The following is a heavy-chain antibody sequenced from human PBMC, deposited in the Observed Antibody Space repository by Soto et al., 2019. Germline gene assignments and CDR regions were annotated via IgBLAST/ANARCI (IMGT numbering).Heavy chain of an antibody. J-gene: IGHJ4*02. CDR1: GFSLSTSGVG. V-gene: IGHV2-5*02. CDR2: IYWDDDK. D-gene: IGHD6-19*01. CDR3: AHKVGGWYYFDY. Sequence: QITLKESGPTLVKPTQTLTLTCTFSGFSLSTSGVGLGWIRHPPGKALELLALIYWDDDKRYSPSLKSRLTITKDTSKNQLVLTMTNMDPVDTATYYCAHKVGGWYYFDYWGQGTLVTVSS.